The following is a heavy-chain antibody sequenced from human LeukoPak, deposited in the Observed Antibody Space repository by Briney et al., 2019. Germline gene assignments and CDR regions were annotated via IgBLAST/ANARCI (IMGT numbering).Heavy chain of an antibody. Sequence: ASVKVSCKASGYTFTSYGISWVRQASGQGLEWMGWISAYNGNTNYAQKLQGRVTMTTDTSTSTAYMELRSLRPDDTAVYYCARPVEGYQLPGMDVWGQGTTVTVSS. CDR1: GYTFTSYG. J-gene: IGHJ6*02. CDR3: ARPVEGYQLPGMDV. CDR2: ISAYNGNT. V-gene: IGHV1-18*01. D-gene: IGHD2-2*01.